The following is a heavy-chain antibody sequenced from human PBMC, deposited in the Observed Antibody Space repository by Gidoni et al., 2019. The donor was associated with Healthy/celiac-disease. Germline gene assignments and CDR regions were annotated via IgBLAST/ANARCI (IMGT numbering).Heavy chain of an antibody. V-gene: IGHV4-39*01. CDR2: IYYSGST. J-gene: IGHJ3*02. Sequence: QLQLQESGPGLVKPSETLSLTCTVSGGSISSSSYYWGWIRQPPGKGLEWIGSIYYSGSTYYNPSLKSRVTISVDTSKNQFSLKLSSVTAADTAVYYCASGIAAARTFDIWGQGTMVTVSS. D-gene: IGHD6-13*01. CDR1: GGSISSSSYY. CDR3: ASGIAAARTFDI.